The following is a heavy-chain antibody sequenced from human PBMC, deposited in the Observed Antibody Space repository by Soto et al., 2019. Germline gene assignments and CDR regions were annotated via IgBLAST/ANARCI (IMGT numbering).Heavy chain of an antibody. CDR3: AKDGGRLLLWFAELDYYYGMDV. Sequence: EVQLLESGGGLVQPGGSLRLSCAASGFTFSSYAMSWVRQAPGQGLEWVSAISGSGGSTYYADSVKGRFTISRDNSKNTLYMQMTRLRAEDTAVYYCAKDGGRLLLWFAELDYYYGMDVWGQGTTVTVSS. CDR1: GFTFSSYA. CDR2: ISGSGGST. V-gene: IGHV3-23*01. J-gene: IGHJ6*02. D-gene: IGHD3-10*01.